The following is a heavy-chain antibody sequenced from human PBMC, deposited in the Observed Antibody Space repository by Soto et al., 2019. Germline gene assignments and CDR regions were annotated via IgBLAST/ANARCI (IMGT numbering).Heavy chain of an antibody. CDR1: GFTFSSYA. J-gene: IGHJ4*02. D-gene: IGHD3-9*01. V-gene: IGHV3-23*01. CDR3: AKGRWGDWFRHLFAY. CDR2: ISGSGGST. Sequence: EVQLLESGGGLVQPGGSLRLSCAASGFTFSSYAMSWVRQPPGKGLEWVSAISGSGGSTYYADSVKGRFTISRDNSKKTLYLQMDSLRAEDTAVYYCAKGRWGDWFRHLFAYWGQGTLVTVSS.